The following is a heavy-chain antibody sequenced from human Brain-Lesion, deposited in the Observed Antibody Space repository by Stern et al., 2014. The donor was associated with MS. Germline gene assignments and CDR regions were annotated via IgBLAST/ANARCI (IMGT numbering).Heavy chain of an antibody. CDR2: IFNSGST. J-gene: IGHJ6*02. Sequence: VQLVESGPGLVKPSQTLSLSCTVSGGSISSGGYYWSWIRQPAGKGLEWIGRIFNSGSTSYNPSPQRRVPISIDTSKNQFSLRLNSMTAADTAVYYCARGRVVPGFQYYATDVWGQGTTVIVSS. CDR1: GGSISSGGYY. V-gene: IGHV4-61*02. CDR3: ARGRVVPGFQYYATDV. D-gene: IGHD2-2*01.